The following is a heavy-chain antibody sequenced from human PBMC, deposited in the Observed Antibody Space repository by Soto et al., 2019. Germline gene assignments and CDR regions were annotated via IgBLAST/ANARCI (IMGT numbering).Heavy chain of an antibody. CDR1: GFTFSDYY. CDR2: ISSSGSTI. V-gene: IGHV3-11*01. J-gene: IGHJ6*03. D-gene: IGHD3-10*01. Sequence: GGSLRLSCAASGFTFSDYYMSWIRQAPGKGLEWVSYISSSGSTIYYADSGKGRFTNSRDNAKNSLYLQMNSLRAEDTAVYYCAREWFGEFGSLYMDVWGKGTTVTVSS. CDR3: AREWFGEFGSLYMDV.